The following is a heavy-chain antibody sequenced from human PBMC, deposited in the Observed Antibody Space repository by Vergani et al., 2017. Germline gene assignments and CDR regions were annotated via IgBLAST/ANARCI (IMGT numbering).Heavy chain of an antibody. J-gene: IGHJ4*02. V-gene: IGHV4-61*02. CDR2: IYTSGST. D-gene: IGHD6-13*01. CDR3: AGGVGYSSSWSFDY. CDR1: GGSISSGSYY. Sequence: QVQLQESGPGLVKPSQTLSLTCTVSGGSISSGSYYWSWIRQPAGKGLEWIGRIYTSGSTNYNPSLKSRVTISVDTSKNQFSLKLSSVTAADTAVYYWAGGVGYSSSWSFDYWGQGTLVTVSS.